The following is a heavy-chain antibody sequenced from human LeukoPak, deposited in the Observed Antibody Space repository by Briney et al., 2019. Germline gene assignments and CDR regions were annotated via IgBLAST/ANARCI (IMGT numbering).Heavy chain of an antibody. CDR3: AKDLHYGSADY. V-gene: IGHV3-48*04. J-gene: IGHJ4*02. Sequence: GGSLRLSCAASGFTFSDYSMNWVRQAPGKGLQWVSFISSSRNTIYYADSVKGRFTIPRDNAKNALYLQMNSLRAEDTAVYYCAKDLHYGSADYWGQGTLVTVSS. CDR2: ISSSRNTI. CDR1: GFTFSDYS. D-gene: IGHD3-10*01.